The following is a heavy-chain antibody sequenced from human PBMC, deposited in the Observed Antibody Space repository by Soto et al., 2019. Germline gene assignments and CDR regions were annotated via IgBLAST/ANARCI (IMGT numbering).Heavy chain of an antibody. CDR2: INHSGST. Sequence: SETLSLTCAVYGGSFSGYYWSWIRQPPGKGLEWIGEINHSGSTNYNPSLKSRVTISVDTSKNQFSLKLSSVTAADTAVYYCASGYCSGGSCQRLRLPGHWGQGTLVTVSS. V-gene: IGHV4-34*01. CDR1: GGSFSGYY. D-gene: IGHD2-15*01. J-gene: IGHJ4*02. CDR3: ASGYCSGGSCQRLRLPGH.